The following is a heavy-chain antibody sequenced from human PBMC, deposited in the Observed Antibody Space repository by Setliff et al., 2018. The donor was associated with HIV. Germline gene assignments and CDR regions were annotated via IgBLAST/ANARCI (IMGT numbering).Heavy chain of an antibody. D-gene: IGHD2-15*01. CDR2: ISGSGDST. CDR3: AKTLPTLYPPHDYYFAMDV. J-gene: IGHJ6*02. Sequence: SLRLSCAASGFTFGSYAMSWVRQAPGKGLEWVSVISGSGDSTFYADSLEGRFTISRDNSKNTLYLQMNSLRAEDTAVYYCAKTLPTLYPPHDYYFAMDVWGQGTTVTVSS. CDR1: GFTFGSYA. V-gene: IGHV3-23*01.